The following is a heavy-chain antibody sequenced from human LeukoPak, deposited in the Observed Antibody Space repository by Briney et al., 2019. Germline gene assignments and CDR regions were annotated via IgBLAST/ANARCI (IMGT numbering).Heavy chain of an antibody. D-gene: IGHD2-15*01. V-gene: IGHV4-34*01. J-gene: IGHJ4*02. CDR3: ARGLGYCSGGSCYLDY. CDR1: GGSFSDYY. Sequence: SETLSLTCAVYGGSFSDYYWSWIRQPPGKGLEWIGEINHSGSANYNPSLKSRVTISVDTPKNQFSLKLSSVTAADTAVYYCARGLGYCSGGSCYLDYWGQGTLVTVSS. CDR2: INHSGSA.